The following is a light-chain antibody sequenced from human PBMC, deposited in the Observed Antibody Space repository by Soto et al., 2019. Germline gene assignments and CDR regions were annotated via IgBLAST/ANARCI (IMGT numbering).Light chain of an antibody. CDR1: QNINSR. V-gene: IGKV1-5*03. J-gene: IGKJ2*01. CDR3: QQYSSYSVLT. CDR2: TAS. Sequence: DIQMTQSPSTLSASVGDRVTITCRASQNINSRLAWYQQKPGKAPKLLIYTASNLESGVPSRFSGSGSGTEFSLAISCLQTDDFATYYCQQYSSYSVLTLGQGPRLEIK.